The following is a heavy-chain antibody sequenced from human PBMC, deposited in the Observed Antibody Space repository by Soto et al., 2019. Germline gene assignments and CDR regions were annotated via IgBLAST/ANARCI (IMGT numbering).Heavy chain of an antibody. CDR1: GFTFSDYY. CDR2: MSGSGDAI. CDR3: VRGNFYYGMDV. V-gene: IGHV3-11*01. J-gene: IGHJ6*02. Sequence: PGGSLILSCTTSGFTFSDYYMTWVRQAPGKGLEWISYMSGSGDAIYYADSVKGRFTISRDNAKNSLHLEMNSLRVEDTAMYYCVRGNFYYGMDVWGQGTTVTVSS.